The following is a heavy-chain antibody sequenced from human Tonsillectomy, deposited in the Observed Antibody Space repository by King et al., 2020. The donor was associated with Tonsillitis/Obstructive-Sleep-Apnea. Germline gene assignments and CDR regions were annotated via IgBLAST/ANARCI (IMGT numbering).Heavy chain of an antibody. V-gene: IGHV4-59*01. J-gene: IGHJ3*02. CDR2: IYYSGST. CDR3: ARDMVLEAGGDAFDI. Sequence: VQLQESGPGLVKPSATLSLTCTVSGGSISSYYWSWVRQPPGKGLEWIGYIYYSGSTNYNPSLKSRVTISGDTSKNQFSLKLSSVTAADTAVYYCARDMVLEAGGDAFDIWGQGTMVTVSS. D-gene: IGHD2-8*01. CDR1: GGSISSYY.